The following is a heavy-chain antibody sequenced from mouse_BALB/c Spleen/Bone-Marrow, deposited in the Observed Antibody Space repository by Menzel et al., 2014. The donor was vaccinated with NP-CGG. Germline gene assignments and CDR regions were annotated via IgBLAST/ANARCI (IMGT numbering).Heavy chain of an antibody. Sequence: GHLVESGAELMKPGASVKISCKATGYTFSSYWIEWVKQRPGHGLEWIGEIFPGSGSTNYNEKFKGKATFTADTSSNTAYMQLSSLTSEDSAVYYCARSDGYYYAMDYWGQGTSVTVSS. CDR1: GYTFSSYW. CDR3: ARSDGYYYAMDY. V-gene: IGHV1-9*01. CDR2: IFPGSGST. D-gene: IGHD2-3*01. J-gene: IGHJ4*01.